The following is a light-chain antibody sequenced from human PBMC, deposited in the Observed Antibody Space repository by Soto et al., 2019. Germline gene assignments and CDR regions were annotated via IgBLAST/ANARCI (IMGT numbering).Light chain of an antibody. Sequence: IQFTQSPSFLSASVGDRVTITCRASQGISSYLAWFQQKQGRAPNLLIYGASTLQSGVPSRFRGSGSGTDLTIKISHLKPEDCETDEGQQLKAYPLTFGQGTRLEIK. CDR1: QGISSY. V-gene: IGKV1-9*01. CDR2: GAS. J-gene: IGKJ5*01. CDR3: QQLKAYPLT.